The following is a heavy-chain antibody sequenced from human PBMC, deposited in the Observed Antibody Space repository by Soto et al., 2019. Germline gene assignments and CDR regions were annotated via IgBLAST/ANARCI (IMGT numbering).Heavy chain of an antibody. CDR1: GGSFSGYY. CDR3: ASNDFWSGYPDY. Sequence: QVQLQQWGAGLLKPSETLSLTCAVYGGSFSGYYWSWIRQPPGKGLEWIGEINHSGSTNYNPSLKSRVTISVDTSKNQFSLKLSSVTAADTAVYYCASNDFWSGYPDYWGQGTLVTVSS. D-gene: IGHD3-3*01. V-gene: IGHV4-34*01. CDR2: INHSGST. J-gene: IGHJ4*02.